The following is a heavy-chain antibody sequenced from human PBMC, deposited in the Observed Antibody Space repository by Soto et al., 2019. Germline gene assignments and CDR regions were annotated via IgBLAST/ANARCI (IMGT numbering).Heavy chain of an antibody. CDR1: GGSFSGYY. V-gene: IGHV4-34*01. J-gene: IGHJ4*02. Sequence: SETLSLTCAVYGGSFSGYYWSLIRQPPGKGLEWIGEINHSGSTNYNPSLKSRVTISVDTSKNQFSLKLSSVTAADTAVYYCARARIAAAGNYFDYWGQGTLVTVSS. D-gene: IGHD6-13*01. CDR3: ARARIAAAGNYFDY. CDR2: INHSGST.